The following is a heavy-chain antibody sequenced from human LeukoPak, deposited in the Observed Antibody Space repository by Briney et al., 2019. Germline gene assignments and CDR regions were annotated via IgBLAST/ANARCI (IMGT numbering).Heavy chain of an antibody. D-gene: IGHD5-12*01. CDR1: GFTFSSYS. CDR2: ISSSSSYI. J-gene: IGHJ2*01. CDR3: ERYPLPYLYRRYDICLYFDL. Sequence: PGGSLRLSCAASGFTFSSYSMNWVRQAPGKGLEWVSSISSSSSYIYYADSVKGRFTISRDNAKNSLYLQMNSLRAEDTAVYYCERYPLPYLYRRYDICLYFDLWRRGTLVTVSS. V-gene: IGHV3-21*01.